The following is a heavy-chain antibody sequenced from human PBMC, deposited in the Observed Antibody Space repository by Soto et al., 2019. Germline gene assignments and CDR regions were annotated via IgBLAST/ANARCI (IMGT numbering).Heavy chain of an antibody. CDR2: IYRGSP. D-gene: IGHD7-27*01. V-gene: IGHV4-61*01. J-gene: IGHJ2*01. CDR1: GGSVSSGTYY. CDR3: SRDQGLGAGYFAL. Sequence: QVQLQESGPGQVKPSETLFLTCTVSGGSVSSGTYYWSWIRQPAGKGLEWMGYIYRGSPNYNPSLESRATISVDTSRTQFSLMLSSVTAADTAVYYCSRDQGLGAGYFALWGRGTLVTVPS.